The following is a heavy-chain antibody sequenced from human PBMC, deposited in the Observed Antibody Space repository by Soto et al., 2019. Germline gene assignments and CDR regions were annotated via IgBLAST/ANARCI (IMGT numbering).Heavy chain of an antibody. V-gene: IGHV4-59*01. J-gene: IGHJ4*02. CDR3: ARVAIAAAGHLPYYFDY. D-gene: IGHD6-13*01. CDR1: GGSISSYY. CDR2: IYYSGST. Sequence: SETLSLTCTVSGGSISSYYWSWIRQLPGKGLEWIGYIYYSGSTNYNPSLKSRVTISVDTSKNQFSLKLSSVTAADTAVYYCARVAIAAAGHLPYYFDYWGPGTLVTVSS.